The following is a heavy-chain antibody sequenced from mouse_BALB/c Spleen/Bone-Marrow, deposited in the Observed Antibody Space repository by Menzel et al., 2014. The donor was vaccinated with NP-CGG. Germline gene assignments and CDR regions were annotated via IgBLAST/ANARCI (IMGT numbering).Heavy chain of an antibody. J-gene: IGHJ3*01. CDR1: GYNFTSYW. D-gene: IGHD3-1*01. CDR3: ARFSQLGLLAY. Sequence: VQLQQSGAELVKPGTSVKLSCEASGYNFTSYWINWVKLRPGQGLEWIGDIYPGSGSTNYNEKFKSKATLTVDTSSSTAYMQLSSLASEDSALYYCARFSQLGLLAYWGQGTLVTVSA. CDR2: IYPGSGST. V-gene: IGHV1-55*01.